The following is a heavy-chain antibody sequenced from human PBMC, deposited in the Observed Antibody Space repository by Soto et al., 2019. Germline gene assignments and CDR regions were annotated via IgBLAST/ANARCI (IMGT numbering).Heavy chain of an antibody. CDR2: IYHSGST. J-gene: IGHJ6*02. Sequence: SETLSLTCAVSGGSISSSNWWSWVRQPPGKGLEWIGEIYHSGSTNYNPSLKSRVTISVDKSKNQFSLKLSSVTAADTAVYYCARADSSSSVGLYDYYGMDVWGQGTTVTVSS. CDR3: ARADSSSSVGLYDYYGMDV. CDR1: GGSISSSNW. D-gene: IGHD6-6*01. V-gene: IGHV4-4*02.